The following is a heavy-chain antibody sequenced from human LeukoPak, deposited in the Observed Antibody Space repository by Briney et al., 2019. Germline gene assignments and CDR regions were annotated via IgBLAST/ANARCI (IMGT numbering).Heavy chain of an antibody. CDR3: ARVPLGSGWFHY. CDR2: INSDGSST. Sequence: GGSLRLSCAASGFTFSNYWMHWVRQAPGKGLVWVSRINSDGSSTSYADSVKGRFTISRDNAKNTLYLQMNSLRAEDTAVYYCARVPLGSGWFHYWGQGTLVTVSS. D-gene: IGHD6-19*01. J-gene: IGHJ4*02. CDR1: GFTFSNYW. V-gene: IGHV3-74*01.